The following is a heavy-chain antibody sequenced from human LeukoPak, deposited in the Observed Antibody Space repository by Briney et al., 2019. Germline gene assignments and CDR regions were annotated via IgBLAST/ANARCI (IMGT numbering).Heavy chain of an antibody. CDR2: INPNSGGT. Sequence: ASVKVSCKASGYTFTGYYMHWVRQAPGQGLEWMGWINPNSGGTNYAQKFQGRVTMTRDTSISTAYMELSRLRSDDTAVYYCARDLSRIAARPSLGYWGRGTLVTVSS. J-gene: IGHJ4*02. CDR1: GYTFTGYY. D-gene: IGHD6-6*01. V-gene: IGHV1-2*02. CDR3: ARDLSRIAARPSLGY.